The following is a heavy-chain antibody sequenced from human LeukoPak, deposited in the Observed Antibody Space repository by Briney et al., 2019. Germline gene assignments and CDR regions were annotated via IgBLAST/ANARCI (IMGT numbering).Heavy chain of an antibody. CDR1: GYTFTNYY. CDR3: AGGTTNTKGAFDM. CDR2: INPSGSST. J-gene: IGHJ3*02. D-gene: IGHD2-8*01. V-gene: IGHV1-46*01. Sequence: ASVTVSFTASGYTFTNYYIHWVRQAPGQGHEWMGIINPSGSSTSYAQKFQGRVTMTRDTSTSTVYMELSSLRSEDTAVYYCAGGTTNTKGAFDMWGQGTMVTVSS.